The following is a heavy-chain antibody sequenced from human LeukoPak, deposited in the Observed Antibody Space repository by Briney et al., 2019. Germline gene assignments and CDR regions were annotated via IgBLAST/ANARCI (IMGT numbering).Heavy chain of an antibody. CDR3: ARGGRYYYDSSGFNWFDP. J-gene: IGHJ5*02. Sequence: ASVKVSCKASGGTFSSYAISWVRQAPGQGLEWMGGIIPIFGTANYAQKFQGRVTITADKSTSTAYMELSSLRSEDTAVYYCARGGRYYYDSSGFNWFDPWGQGTLVTVSS. CDR1: GGTFSSYA. V-gene: IGHV1-69*06. D-gene: IGHD3-22*01. CDR2: IIPIFGTA.